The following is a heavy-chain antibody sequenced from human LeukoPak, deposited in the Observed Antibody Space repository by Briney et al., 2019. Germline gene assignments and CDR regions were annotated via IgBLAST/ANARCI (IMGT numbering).Heavy chain of an antibody. J-gene: IGHJ4*02. Sequence: SETLSLTCDVSGVSIQSYWWSWVRKPAGKGLEWIGRIYTTGRTNYSPSFQSRVTMSIDVSSNQSSLTLRSVTAADTAVYYCARSGYTISAYHSDFWGQGAPVTVSS. CDR2: IYTTGRT. D-gene: IGHD5-18*01. CDR3: ARSGYTISAYHSDF. CDR1: GVSIQSYW. V-gene: IGHV4-4*07.